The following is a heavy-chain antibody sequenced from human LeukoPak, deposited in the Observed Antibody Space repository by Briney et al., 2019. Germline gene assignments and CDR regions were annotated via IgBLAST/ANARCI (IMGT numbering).Heavy chain of an antibody. CDR1: GFTLSSYS. CDR3: ATLRRIAVAGQRDY. J-gene: IGHJ4*02. Sequence: GGSLRLSCAASGFTLSSYSMNWVRQAPGKGLEWVSSISSSSSYIYYADSMKGRFTISRDNAKNSLFLQMNSLRAEDTAVYYCATLRRIAVAGQRDYWGQGTLVTVSS. CDR2: ISSSSSYI. D-gene: IGHD6-19*01. V-gene: IGHV3-21*01.